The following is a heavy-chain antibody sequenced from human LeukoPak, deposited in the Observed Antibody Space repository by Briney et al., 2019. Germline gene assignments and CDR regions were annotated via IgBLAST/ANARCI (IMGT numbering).Heavy chain of an antibody. J-gene: IGHJ6*03. V-gene: IGHV3-23*01. CDR1: GFTFSSYG. Sequence: GGSLRLSCAASGFTFSSYGMHWVRQAPGKGLEWVSGISGSGGSTYYADSVKGRFTISRDNSKKMLYLQMNSLRAEDTAVYYCAKRDYYYYYMDVWGKGTTVTVSS. CDR3: AKRDYYYYYMDV. CDR2: ISGSGGST.